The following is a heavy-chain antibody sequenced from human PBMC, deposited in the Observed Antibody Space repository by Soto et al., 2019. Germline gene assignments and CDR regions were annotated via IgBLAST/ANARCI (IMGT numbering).Heavy chain of an antibody. V-gene: IGHV3-15*01. J-gene: IGHJ5*02. Sequence: EVQLVESGGGLVQPGGSLRLSCAASGSTFSNAWMSWVRQAPGKGLEWVGRVKSKSNGGTTDYAASVKGRFTISREDSKNTLYLQMNRLKTRDKAVYYCTTLGFDPWGQGTLVTVSS. CDR1: GSTFSNAW. CDR2: VKSKSNGGTT. CDR3: TTLGFDP.